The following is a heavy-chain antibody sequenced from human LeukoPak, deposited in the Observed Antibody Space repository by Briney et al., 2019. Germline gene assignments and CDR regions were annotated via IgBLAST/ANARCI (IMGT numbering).Heavy chain of an antibody. CDR1: GGSISSYY. CDR2: IYYSGST. J-gene: IGHJ5*02. V-gene: IGHV4-59*01. D-gene: IGHD1/OR15-1a*01. Sequence: SETLSLTCTVSGGSISSYYWSWIRQPPGKGLEWIGYIYYSGSTTYNPSLKSRVTISVDTSKNQFSLKLSSVTAADTAVYYCARTPTRTRYPWFDPWGQGTLVTVSS. CDR3: ARTPTRTRYPWFDP.